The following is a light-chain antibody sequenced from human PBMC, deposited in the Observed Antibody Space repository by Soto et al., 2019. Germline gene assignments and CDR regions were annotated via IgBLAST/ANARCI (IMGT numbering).Light chain of an antibody. CDR1: QSISSY. Sequence: IRVAQAPCALSASVGDRATITCGASQSISSYLNWYQQKPGKAPKLLIYAASSLQSGVPSRFSGSGSGTDFTLTISSLQPEDFASYYSHQSYSTPLTFSQGTRLEIK. CDR3: HQSYSTPLT. CDR2: AAS. V-gene: IGKV1-39*01. J-gene: IGKJ5*01.